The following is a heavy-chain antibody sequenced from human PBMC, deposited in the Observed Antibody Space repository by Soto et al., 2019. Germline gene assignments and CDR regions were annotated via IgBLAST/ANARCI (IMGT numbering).Heavy chain of an antibody. V-gene: IGHV3-30-3*01. J-gene: IGHJ6*02. CDR3: ARDRGNYDFWSGYYYGMDV. CDR1: GFTFSSYA. Sequence: GGSLRLSCAASGFTFSSYAMHWVRQAPSKGLEWVAVISYDGSNKYYADSVKGRFTISRDNSKNTLYLQMNSLRAEDTAVYYCARDRGNYDFWSGYYYGMDVWGQGTTVTVSS. D-gene: IGHD3-3*01. CDR2: ISYDGSNK.